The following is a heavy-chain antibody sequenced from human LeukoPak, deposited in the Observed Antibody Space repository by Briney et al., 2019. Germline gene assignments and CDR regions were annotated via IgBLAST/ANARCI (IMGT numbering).Heavy chain of an antibody. J-gene: IGHJ4*02. V-gene: IGHV4-59*08. CDR3: ARRTDRSDSYRHYFDS. D-gene: IGHD2-21*01. Sequence: SESLSLTCTVSGGSISSYYWSWIRQPPGKGLEWIGYSHYSGSSNYSPSLKSRVTISVDTSKNQFYLKLSSVTDADTAVYYCARRTDRSDSYRHYFDSWGQGTLVTVSS. CDR1: GGSISSYY. CDR2: SHYSGSS.